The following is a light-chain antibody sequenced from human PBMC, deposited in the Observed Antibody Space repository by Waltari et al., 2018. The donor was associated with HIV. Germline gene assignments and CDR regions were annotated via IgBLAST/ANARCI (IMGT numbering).Light chain of an antibody. V-gene: IGLV2-14*01. CDR1: SSDIGCHSS. CDR3: LSYTITNTLV. CDR2: AVT. J-gene: IGLJ3*02. Sequence: QSALTQPASVSGSPGQSITISCTGTSSDIGCHSSFSWYQQLPGQAPKLMIYAVTYRPSGVSYRFSCSKSGNTASLTIAGLQGEDEADYYCLSYTITNTLVFGGGTKLTVL.